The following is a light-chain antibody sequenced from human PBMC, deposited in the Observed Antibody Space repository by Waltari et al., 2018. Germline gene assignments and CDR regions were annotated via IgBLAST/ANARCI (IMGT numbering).Light chain of an antibody. CDR1: QSVLYSSNNKNY. V-gene: IGKV4-1*01. J-gene: IGKJ3*01. CDR3: QQYYTTPFT. Sequence: VMTQSPDSLAVSLGERATINCKSSQSVLYSSNNKNYLAWYQQKPGQPPKLLIYWASTRESGVPDRFSGSGSGTDFTLTISSLQAEDVAVYYCQQYYTTPFTFGPGTKVDIK. CDR2: WAS.